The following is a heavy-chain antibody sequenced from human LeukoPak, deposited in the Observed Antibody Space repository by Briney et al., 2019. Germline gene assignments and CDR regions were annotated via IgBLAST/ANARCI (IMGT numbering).Heavy chain of an antibody. CDR2: INPSDGNT. J-gene: IGHJ4*02. V-gene: IGHV1-46*01. CDR1: GYTFTSYG. CDR3: AKDNRRYSTDY. Sequence: GASVKVSCKASGYTFTSYGISWVRQAPGQGLEWVGIINPSDGNTRSAQNFQGRVTMTRDTSTNTVYMELSSLRSEDTAVFFCAKDNRRYSTDYWGQGTLVTVSS. D-gene: IGHD2/OR15-2a*01.